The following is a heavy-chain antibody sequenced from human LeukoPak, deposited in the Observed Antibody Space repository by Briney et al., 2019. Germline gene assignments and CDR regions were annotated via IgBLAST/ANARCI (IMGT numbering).Heavy chain of an antibody. CDR1: GYTFTGYY. D-gene: IGHD2-8*01. J-gene: IGHJ4*02. V-gene: IGHV1-2*02. Sequence: ASVKVSCKASGYTFTGYYMHWVRQAPGQGLEWMGWINPNSGGTNYAQKFQGRVTMTRDTSITTAYMELRSLRSDDTAVYYCARGNKYAGDYWGQGTLVTVSP. CDR2: INPNSGGT. CDR3: ARGNKYAGDY.